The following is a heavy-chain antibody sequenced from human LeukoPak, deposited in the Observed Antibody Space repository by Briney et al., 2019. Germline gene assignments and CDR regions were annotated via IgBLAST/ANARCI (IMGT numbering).Heavy chain of an antibody. Sequence: GESLKISCKGSGYSFTSYWIGWVRQMPGKGLEWMGIIYPGDSDTRYSPSFQGQVTISADKSISTAYLQWSSLKASDTAMYYCARPSSAVGATKGAFDIWGQGTMVTVSS. CDR2: IYPGDSDT. D-gene: IGHD1-26*01. CDR3: ARPSSAVGATKGAFDI. CDR1: GYSFTSYW. J-gene: IGHJ3*02. V-gene: IGHV5-51*01.